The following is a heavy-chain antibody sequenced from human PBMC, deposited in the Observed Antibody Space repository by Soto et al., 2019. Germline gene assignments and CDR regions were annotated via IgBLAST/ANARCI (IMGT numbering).Heavy chain of an antibody. D-gene: IGHD4-4*01. V-gene: IGHV4-59*08. CDR2: IYDSGGT. CDR3: ASVGRSNSWSGVWFDP. J-gene: IGHJ5*02. Sequence: QVQLQESGPGLVKPSETLSLTCTVSGGSISTYYWSWIRQPPGKGLEWIGYIYDSGGTNDNPSLKSRITMSLDTSKNQFSLKLSSVTAADTAVYYCASVGRSNSWSGVWFDPWGQGTLVTVSS. CDR1: GGSISTYY.